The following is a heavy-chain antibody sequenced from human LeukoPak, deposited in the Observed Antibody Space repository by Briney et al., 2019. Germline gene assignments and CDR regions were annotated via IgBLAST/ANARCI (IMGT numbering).Heavy chain of an antibody. CDR3: ARLRRNSDKSGFYYYYDY. J-gene: IGHJ4*02. CDR2: VNTVASYI. V-gene: IGHV3-21*06. CDR1: GLTFSSFS. Sequence: GGSLRLSCAASGLTFSSFSFNWVRQGPGKGLEWVSSVNTVASYIYYADSVKGRFTISRDNAKNSLYLQMNSLRAEDTGVYYCARLRRNSDKSGFYYYYDYWGQGTLVTVSS. D-gene: IGHD3-22*01.